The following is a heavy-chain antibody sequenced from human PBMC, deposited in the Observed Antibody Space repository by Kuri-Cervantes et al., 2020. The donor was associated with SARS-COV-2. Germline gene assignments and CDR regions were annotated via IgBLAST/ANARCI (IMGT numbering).Heavy chain of an antibody. CDR3: ARETVRFHYSYYYYMDV. CDR2: ISSGSDYI. J-gene: IGHJ6*03. D-gene: IGHD3-3*01. CDR1: GFTFRTYS. V-gene: IGHV3-21*01. Sequence: ETLSLTCAASGFTFRTYSMIWVRQAPGKGLEWVSSISSGSDYIYYADSMKGRFTISRDNAKSSLFLQLTSLRAEDTAVYYCARETVRFHYSYYYYMDVWGKGTTVTVSS.